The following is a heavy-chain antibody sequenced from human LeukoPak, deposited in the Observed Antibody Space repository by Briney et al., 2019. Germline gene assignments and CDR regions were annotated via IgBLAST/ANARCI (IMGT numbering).Heavy chain of an antibody. CDR1: GFTFSSYE. Sequence: GGSLRLSCAASGFTFSSYEMNWVRQAPGKGLEWVSYISSSDSTIYYADSVKGRFTISRDNAKNSLYLQMNSLSAEDTAVYYCARDHRQYYDSSGYYFPEAFDIWGQGTMVTVSS. D-gene: IGHD3-22*01. V-gene: IGHV3-48*03. CDR3: ARDHRQYYDSSGYYFPEAFDI. CDR2: ISSSDSTI. J-gene: IGHJ3*02.